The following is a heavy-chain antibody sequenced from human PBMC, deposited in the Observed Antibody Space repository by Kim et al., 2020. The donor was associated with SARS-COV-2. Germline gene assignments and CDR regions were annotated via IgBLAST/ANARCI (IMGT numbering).Heavy chain of an antibody. CDR1: GFTFAGAA. Sequence: GGSLRLSCAASGFTFAGAAVTWVRQAPGKGLEWVSAVSGDGAYTWYADSVRGRFIISRDNSKNTLSLQMNSLRPEDTAVYYCATCPGYCTGGVSLGLDVWGQGTTVTVSS. V-gene: IGHV3-23*01. J-gene: IGHJ6*02. CDR3: ATCPGYCTGGVSLGLDV. CDR2: VSGDGAYT. D-gene: IGHD2-8*02.